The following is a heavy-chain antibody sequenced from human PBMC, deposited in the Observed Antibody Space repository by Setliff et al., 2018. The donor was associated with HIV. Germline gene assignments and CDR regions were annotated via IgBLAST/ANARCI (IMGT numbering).Heavy chain of an antibody. V-gene: IGHV4-61*01. D-gene: IGHD1-26*01. J-gene: IGHJ4*02. CDR3: AVVGATSPFDY. CDR2: IFYSGST. CDR1: GGSVSTGNYD. Sequence: PSETLSLTCTVSGGSVSTGNYDWNWSRLPPGKGLEWMGYIFYSGSTNYNPTLKSRVTISVDTSKNQFSLKLRSVTAADTAVYYCAVVGATSPFDYWGQGTLVTVSS.